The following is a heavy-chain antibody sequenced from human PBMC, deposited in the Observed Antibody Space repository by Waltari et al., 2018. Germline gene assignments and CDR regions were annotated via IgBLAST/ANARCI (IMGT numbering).Heavy chain of an antibody. CDR3: AXDGAPGYSSGXGSYYYYXMDV. CDR2: ISYDGSNK. J-gene: IGHJ6*02. Sequence: QVQLVESGGGVVQPGRSLRXSCAASGFTFXSYAMXWVXQAPGKGLECVAVISYDGSNKYYADXVKGRFTISXDNSKNXLYLXXNXXRAEDTAXXXCAXDGAPGYSSGXGSYYYYXMDVWGQGTXVTVSS. CDR1: GFTFXSYA. V-gene: IGHV3-30*01. D-gene: IGHD6-19*01.